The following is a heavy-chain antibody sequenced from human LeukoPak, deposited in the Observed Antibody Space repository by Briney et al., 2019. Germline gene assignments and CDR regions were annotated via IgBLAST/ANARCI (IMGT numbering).Heavy chain of an antibody. CDR2: IRYDGSNE. CDR3: ANLARPLDY. V-gene: IGHV3-30*02. J-gene: IGHJ4*02. Sequence: LEWVAFIRYDGSNEYVDSVKGRFTISRDNSKNTLYLQMNSLKPEDTAVYYCANLARPLDYWGQGALVTVSS. D-gene: IGHD6-6*01.